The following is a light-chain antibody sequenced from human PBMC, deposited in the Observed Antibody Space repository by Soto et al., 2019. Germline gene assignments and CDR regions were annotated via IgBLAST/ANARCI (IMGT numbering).Light chain of an antibody. Sequence: QSVLTQPPSVSGAPGQRVTISCTGSSSNIGAGYDVHWYQQLPGTAPKLLIYGNSNRPSGVPDRFSGSKSGTSASLAITGVQAEDEADYCCQSYYSSVSGVVFGGGTKLTVL. CDR2: GNS. CDR1: SSNIGAGYD. J-gene: IGLJ2*01. CDR3: QSYYSSVSGVV. V-gene: IGLV1-40*01.